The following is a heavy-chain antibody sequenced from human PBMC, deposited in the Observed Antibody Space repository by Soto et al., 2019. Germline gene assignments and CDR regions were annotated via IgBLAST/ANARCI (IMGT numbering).Heavy chain of an antibody. CDR2: ISGSGGST. Sequence: PGGSLRLSCAASGFTFSSYAMIWVRQAPGKGLEWVSAISGSGGSTYYADSVKGRFTISRDNSKNTLYLQMNSLRAEDTAVYYCAKDREGVGAIGNWFDPWGQGTLVTVSS. J-gene: IGHJ5*02. CDR3: AKDREGVGAIGNWFDP. CDR1: GFTFSSYA. D-gene: IGHD1-26*01. V-gene: IGHV3-23*01.